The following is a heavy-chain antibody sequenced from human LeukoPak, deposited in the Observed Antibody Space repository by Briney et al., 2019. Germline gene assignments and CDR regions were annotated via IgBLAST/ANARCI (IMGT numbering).Heavy chain of an antibody. CDR3: ARAQYDGFSSGYSGGSYYMDV. Sequence: KPSEPLSLTCTVSGGSIRSSYWSWIRQPPGQGLEWIGYISNSGSANYNPSLRGRVSISVGMSNNQIFLDLTSVTAADTAVYYCARAQYDGFSSGYSGGSYYMDVWGKGTTVSVSS. CDR1: GGSIRSSY. D-gene: IGHD3-3*01. J-gene: IGHJ6*03. V-gene: IGHV4-59*01. CDR2: ISNSGSA.